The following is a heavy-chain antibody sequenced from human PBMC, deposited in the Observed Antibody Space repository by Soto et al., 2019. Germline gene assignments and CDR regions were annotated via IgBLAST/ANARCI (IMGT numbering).Heavy chain of an antibody. CDR1: GVSLTAYH. Sequence: QVHLQESGPGLVKPSETLSLTCNVSGVSLTAYHWNWIRQPPGKTLEWIGFVNYSGSVSYNPSLMGRASISVDTSMDQFSLRLTSATAADTAVYYCARRLNLGSFDHCGEGTLVTVSS. D-gene: IGHD3-10*01. V-gene: IGHV4-59*12. CDR3: ARRLNLGSFDH. CDR2: VNYSGSV. J-gene: IGHJ5*02.